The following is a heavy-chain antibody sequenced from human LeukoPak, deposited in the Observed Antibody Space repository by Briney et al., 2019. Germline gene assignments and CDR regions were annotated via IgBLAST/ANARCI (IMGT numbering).Heavy chain of an antibody. CDR3: AYGWFDP. CDR1: GFTFSGSA. J-gene: IGHJ5*02. Sequence: GGSLRLSCAASGFTFSGSAMHWVRQASGKGLEWVGGIRSKANSYSTAYAASVKGSFTISRDDSRNTAYLQMNSLKTEDTAVYYCAYGWFDPWGQGTLVTVSS. D-gene: IGHD4-17*01. V-gene: IGHV3-73*01. CDR2: IRSKANSYST.